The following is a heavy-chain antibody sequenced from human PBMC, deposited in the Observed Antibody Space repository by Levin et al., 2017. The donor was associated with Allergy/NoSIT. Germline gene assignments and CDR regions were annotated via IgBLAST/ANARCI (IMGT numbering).Heavy chain of an antibody. D-gene: IGHD2-2*02. CDR3: ARGRDVVVPAAILGSGNSYGWSPQYYFDY. J-gene: IGHJ4*02. V-gene: IGHV4-30-2*01. Sequence: SETLSLTCAVSGGSISSGGYSWSWIRQPPGKGLEWIGYIYHSGSTYYNPSLKSRVTISVDRSKNQFSLKLSSVTAADTAVYYCARGRDVVVPAAILGSGNSYGWSPQYYFDYWGQGTLVTVSS. CDR2: IYHSGST. CDR1: GGSISSGGYS.